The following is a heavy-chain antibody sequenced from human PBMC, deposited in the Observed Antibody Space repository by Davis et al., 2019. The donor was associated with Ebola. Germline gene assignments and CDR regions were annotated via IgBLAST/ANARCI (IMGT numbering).Heavy chain of an antibody. J-gene: IGHJ6*02. Sequence: AASMKVSCKASGGTFSSYAISWVRQAPVEWMGRIIPIFGTANYAQKFQGRVTITADESTSTAYMELSSLRSEDTAVYYCARVGSSKVYYYYYGMDVWGQGTTVTVSS. CDR3: ARVGSSKVYYYYYGMDV. CDR2: IIPIFGTA. D-gene: IGHD6-13*01. CDR1: GGTFSSYA. V-gene: IGHV1-69*13.